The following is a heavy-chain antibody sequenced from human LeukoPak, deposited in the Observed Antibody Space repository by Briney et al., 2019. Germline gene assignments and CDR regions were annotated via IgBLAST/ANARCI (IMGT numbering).Heavy chain of an antibody. V-gene: IGHV1-69*01. CDR3: AREGAVAGTDY. J-gene: IGHJ4*02. D-gene: IGHD6-19*01. CDR2: IIPIFGTA. CDR1: GGTFSSYA. Sequence: VASVKVSCKASGGTFSSYAISWVRQAPGQGLEWMGGIIPIFGTANYAQKFQGRVTITADESTSTAYMELSSLRSEDTAVYYCAREGAVAGTDYWGQGTLVTVSS.